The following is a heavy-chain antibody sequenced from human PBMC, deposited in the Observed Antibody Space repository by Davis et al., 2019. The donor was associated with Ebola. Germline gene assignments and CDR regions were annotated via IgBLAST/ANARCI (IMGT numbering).Heavy chain of an antibody. J-gene: IGHJ6*02. CDR2: VRSKAYGGKA. D-gene: IGHD6-6*01. CDR1: GFTFGDYA. CDR3: TRDLKQPRPSYYYGMDV. Sequence: GESLKISCIGFGFTFGDYAMNWVRQAPGKGLEWVGFVRSKAYGGKAAYAASVQGRFTISRDDSNSIAYLQMNSLKTEDTAMYYCTRDLKQPRPSYYYGMDVWGQGTTVTVSS. V-gene: IGHV3-49*04.